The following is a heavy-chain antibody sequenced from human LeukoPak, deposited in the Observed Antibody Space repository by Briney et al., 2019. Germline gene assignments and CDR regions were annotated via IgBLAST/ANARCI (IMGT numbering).Heavy chain of an antibody. V-gene: IGHV3-20*04. CDR3: ARGSPDYYYYYYMDV. CDR2: INWNGGST. D-gene: IGHD1-26*01. J-gene: IGHJ6*03. Sequence: PGGSLRLSCAASGFTFSSYGMSWVRQAPGKGLEWVSGINWNGGSTGYADSVKGRFTISRDNAKNSLYLQMNSLRAEDTALYYCARGSPDYYYYYYMDVWGKGTTVTVSS. CDR1: GFTFSSYG.